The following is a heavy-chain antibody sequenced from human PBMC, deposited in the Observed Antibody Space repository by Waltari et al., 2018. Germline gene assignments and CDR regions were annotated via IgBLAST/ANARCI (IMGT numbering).Heavy chain of an antibody. Sequence: QVQLQESGPGLVKPSETLSLTCTVSGGSISSYYWSWIRQPPGKGLEWIGYIYYSGSTNYNPSLKSQVTISVDTSKNQFSLKLSSVTAADTAVYYCARNRAVAGTNYYYMDVWGKGTTVTISS. D-gene: IGHD6-19*01. CDR3: ARNRAVAGTNYYYMDV. CDR1: GGSISSYY. CDR2: IYYSGST. J-gene: IGHJ6*03. V-gene: IGHV4-59*08.